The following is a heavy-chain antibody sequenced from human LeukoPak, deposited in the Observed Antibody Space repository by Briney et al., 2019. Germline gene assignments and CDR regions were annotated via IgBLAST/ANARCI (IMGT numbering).Heavy chain of an antibody. CDR2: IDYSGST. J-gene: IGHJ6*03. Sequence: PSETLSLTCTVSGGSISSYYWSWIRQPPGKGLEWIGYIDYSGSTNYNPSLKSRVTISVDTSKNQFSLKLSSVTAADTAMYYCAREKIGTGTVLGKDYYYMDVWGKGTTVTVSS. D-gene: IGHD3-16*01. V-gene: IGHV4-59*12. CDR1: GGSISSYY. CDR3: AREKIGTGTVLGKDYYYMDV.